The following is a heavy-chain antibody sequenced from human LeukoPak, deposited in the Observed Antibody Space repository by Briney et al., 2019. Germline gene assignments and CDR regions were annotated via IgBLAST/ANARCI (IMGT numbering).Heavy chain of an antibody. D-gene: IGHD6-19*01. Sequence: SETLSLTCTVSGVSISSGGYYWSWVRQPPGKGLEWIGYIYYSGSTNYNPSLKSRVTISVDTSKNQFSLKLSSVTAADTAVYYCARGSEVESSGWYGTFDYWGQGTLVTVSS. CDR2: IYYSGST. CDR3: ARGSEVESSGWYGTFDY. CDR1: GVSISSGGYY. V-gene: IGHV4-61*08. J-gene: IGHJ4*02.